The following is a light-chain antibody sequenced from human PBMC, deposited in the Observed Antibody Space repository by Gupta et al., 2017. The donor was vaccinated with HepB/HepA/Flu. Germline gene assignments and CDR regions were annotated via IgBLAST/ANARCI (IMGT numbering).Light chain of an antibody. J-gene: IGLJ3*02. V-gene: IGLV1-44*01. Sequence: QSVLTQPPSASGTPGQRVTISCSGSSSNIGINAVNWYQHVPGTAPKLLIYSNNQRPSGVPDRFSGSKSGTSASLAISGLQSEDEAHYDCASWDDSLNGPVVFGGGTKLTVL. CDR1: SSNIGINA. CDR2: SNN. CDR3: ASWDDSLNGPVV.